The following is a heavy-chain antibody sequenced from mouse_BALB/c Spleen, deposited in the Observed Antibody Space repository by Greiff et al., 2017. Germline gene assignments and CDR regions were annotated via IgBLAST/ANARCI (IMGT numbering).Heavy chain of an antibody. J-gene: IGHJ4*01. CDR1: GFDFSRYW. V-gene: IGHV4-1*02. D-gene: IGHD2-2*01. CDR3: ARRGLRRDYYAMDY. CDR2: INPDSSTI. Sequence: EVKLMESGGGLVQPGGSLKLSCAASGFDFSRYWMSWVRQAPGKGLEWIGEINPDSSTINYTPSLKDKFIISRDNAKNTLYLQMSKVRSEDTALYYCARRGLRRDYYAMDYWGQGTSVTVSS.